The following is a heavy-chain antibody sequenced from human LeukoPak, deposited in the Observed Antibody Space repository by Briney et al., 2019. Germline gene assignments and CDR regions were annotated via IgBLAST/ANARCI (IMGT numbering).Heavy chain of an antibody. CDR1: GFTFSSYS. CDR2: ISSSSSYI. CDR3: ARDPRAYSSSVNWFDP. V-gene: IGHV3-21*01. J-gene: IGHJ5*02. Sequence: GGSLRLSCAASGFTFSSYSMNWVRQAPGKGLEWVSSISSSSSYIYYADSVKGRFTISRDNAKNSLYLQMNSLRAEDTAVYYCARDPRAYSSSVNWFDPWGQGTLVTVSS. D-gene: IGHD6-6*01.